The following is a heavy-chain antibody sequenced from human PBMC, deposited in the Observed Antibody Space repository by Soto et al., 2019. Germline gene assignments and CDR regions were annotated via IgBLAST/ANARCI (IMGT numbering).Heavy chain of an antibody. CDR2: INHSGST. Sequence: SETLSLTCAVYGGSFSGYYWSWIRQPPGKGLEGIGEINHSGSTNYNPSLKSRVTISVDTSKNQFSLKLSSVTAADPAVYYCGRPNFDGKPPNYKGMAAGGKGTRSPVSS. V-gene: IGHV4-34*01. CDR1: GGSFSGYY. J-gene: IGHJ1*01. D-gene: IGHD6-13*01. CDR3: GRPNFDGKPPNYKGMAA.